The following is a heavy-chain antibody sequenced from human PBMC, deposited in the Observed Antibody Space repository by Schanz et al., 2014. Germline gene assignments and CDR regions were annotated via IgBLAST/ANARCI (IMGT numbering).Heavy chain of an antibody. CDR1: GFTFSNYG. J-gene: IGHJ4*02. CDR3: AKSKSQLPLFDY. Sequence: VQLVESGGDVVKPGGSLRLSCEASGFTFSNYGMNWVRQAPEKGLDWVSAISGSGSSTYYADSVKGRFTISRDNLKNTVYLQMNSLRAGDTAVYYCAKSKSQLPLFDYWGQGTLVAVSS. D-gene: IGHD2-21*01. CDR2: ISGSGSST. V-gene: IGHV3-23*04.